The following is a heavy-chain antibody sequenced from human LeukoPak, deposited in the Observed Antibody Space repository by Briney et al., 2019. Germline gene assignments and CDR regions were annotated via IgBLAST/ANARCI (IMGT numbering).Heavy chain of an antibody. CDR2: FDPEDGET. V-gene: IGHV1-24*01. CDR3: LVGATGY. J-gene: IGHJ4*02. CDR1: GGTFSSYA. Sequence: ASVKVSCKASGGTFSSYAISWVRQAPGKGLEWMGGFDPEDGETIYAQKFQGRVTMTEDTSTDTAYMELSSLRSEDTAVYYCLVGATGYWGQGTLVTVSS. D-gene: IGHD1-26*01.